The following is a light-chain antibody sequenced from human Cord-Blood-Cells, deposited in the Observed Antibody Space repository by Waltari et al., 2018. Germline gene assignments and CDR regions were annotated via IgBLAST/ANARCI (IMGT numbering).Light chain of an antibody. CDR3: ERSVSCSRNT. Sequence: EIVLTQSPATLSLSPGERATPSCRDSQSVSSDLAWYQQKPGQAPRLIIYDASNNATGIPAGVIASLLSKDFYLTSVNVVPDNDTVYYCERSVSCSRNTLGRGTRLRTK. V-gene: IGKV3-11*01. CDR1: QSVSSD. J-gene: IGKJ2*01. CDR2: DAS.